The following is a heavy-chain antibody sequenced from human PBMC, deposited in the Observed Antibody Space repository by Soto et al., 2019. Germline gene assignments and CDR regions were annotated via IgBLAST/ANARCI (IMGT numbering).Heavy chain of an antibody. V-gene: IGHV4-61*08. CDR3: ARADPHQAPDY. D-gene: IGHD2-2*01. CDR2: IYYSGST. CDR1: GGSISSGGYY. Sequence: SETLSLTCTVSGGSISSGGYYWSWIRQPPGKGLEWIGYIYYSGSTNYNPSLKSRVTISVDTSKNQFSLKLSSVTAADTAVYYCARADPHQAPDYWGQGTLVTVSS. J-gene: IGHJ4*02.